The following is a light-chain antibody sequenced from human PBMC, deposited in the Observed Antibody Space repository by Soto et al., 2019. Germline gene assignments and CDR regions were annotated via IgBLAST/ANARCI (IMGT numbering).Light chain of an antibody. V-gene: IGKV4-1*01. CDR3: QQHPSNSLT. CDR2: WAS. CDR1: QSVLDRSSNKNF. J-gene: IGKJ4*01. Sequence: DIVMTQSPDSLAVPLGERATINCKSSQSVLDRSSNKNFLAWYQQKPGQPPKLLIYWASIRDSGVPDRFSGRGSGTDFTLAISSRQAECVAVYSCQQHPSNSLTFG.